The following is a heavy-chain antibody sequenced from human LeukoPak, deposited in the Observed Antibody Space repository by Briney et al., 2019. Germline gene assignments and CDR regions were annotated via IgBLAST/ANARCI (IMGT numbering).Heavy chain of an antibody. V-gene: IGHV1-69*05. D-gene: IGHD3-10*01. Sequence: GASVKVSCKASGGTFSSYAISWVRQAPGQGLEWMGGIIPIFGTANYAQKFQGRVTITTDESTSTAYMELSSLRSEDTAVYYCARVGGSGSYYNVKSSGWFDYWGQGTLVTVSS. CDR1: GGTFSSYA. J-gene: IGHJ4*02. CDR2: IIPIFGTA. CDR3: ARVGGSGSYYNVKSSGWFDY.